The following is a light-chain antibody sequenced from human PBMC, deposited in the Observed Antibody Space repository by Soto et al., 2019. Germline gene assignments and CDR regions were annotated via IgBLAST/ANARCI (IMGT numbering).Light chain of an antibody. CDR2: GAS. CDR1: QSVGRNY. J-gene: IGKJ4*01. V-gene: IGKV3-20*01. CDR3: QQYASSPLT. Sequence: EIVLTQSPGTLSLSPGERATLSCRASQSVGRNYLAWYQQKPGQAPRLLIYGASSRATGIPDRFSGSGSGTEFTLTISRLEPEEFAVYYGQQYASSPLTFGGGTEVEIK.